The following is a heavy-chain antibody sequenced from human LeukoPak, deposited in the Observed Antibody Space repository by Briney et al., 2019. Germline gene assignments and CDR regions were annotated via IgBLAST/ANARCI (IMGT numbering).Heavy chain of an antibody. V-gene: IGHV4-4*02. J-gene: IGHJ4*02. CDR3: ARRREVGSGYYYIKYFDY. D-gene: IGHD3-22*01. Sequence: SGTLSLTCAVSGGSISSSNWWSWVRQPPGKGLEWIGEIYHSGSTNYNPSLKSRVTISVDKSKNQFSLKLSSVTAADTAVYYCARRREVGSGYYYIKYFDYWGQGTLVTVSS. CDR2: IYHSGST. CDR1: GGSISSSNW.